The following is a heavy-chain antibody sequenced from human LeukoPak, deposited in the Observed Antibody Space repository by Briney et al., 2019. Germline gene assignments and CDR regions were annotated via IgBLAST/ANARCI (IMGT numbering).Heavy chain of an antibody. J-gene: IGHJ4*02. D-gene: IGHD6-19*01. CDR2: ISAYNGNT. Sequence: ASVKVSCKASGYTFTSFGISWVRQAPGQGLEWMGWISAYNGNTDYAQKFQGRVTMTKDTSTSTVYMELRSLRSDDTAVYYCARERSGWPPDYWGLGTLVTVSS. CDR3: ARERSGWPPDY. CDR1: GYTFTSFG. V-gene: IGHV1-18*01.